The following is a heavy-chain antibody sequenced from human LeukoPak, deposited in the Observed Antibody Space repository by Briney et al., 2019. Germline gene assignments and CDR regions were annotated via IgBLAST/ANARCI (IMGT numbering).Heavy chain of an antibody. V-gene: IGHV4-39*01. CDR2: IYYSGST. Sequence: SETLSLTCTVSGGSISSSSYYWGWIRQPPGKGLEWIGSIYYSGSTYYNPSLKSRVTISVDTSKNQFSLKLSSVTAADTAVYYCAGGLLRFLEWFPLYFDYWGQGTLVTVSS. CDR1: GGSISSSSYY. CDR3: AGGLLRFLEWFPLYFDY. D-gene: IGHD3-3*01. J-gene: IGHJ4*02.